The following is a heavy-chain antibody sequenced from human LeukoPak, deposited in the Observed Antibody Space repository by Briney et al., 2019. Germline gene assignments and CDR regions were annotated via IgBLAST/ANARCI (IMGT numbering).Heavy chain of an antibody. D-gene: IGHD1-26*01. Sequence: PGGSLRLSCAASGFTFSSYAMSWVRQAPGKGLEWVSAISGSDGSTYYADSVKGRFTISRDNSKNTLYLQMNSLRAEDTAVYYCESGSPWPYTYYYYGMDVWGQGTTVTVSS. CDR2: ISGSDGST. CDR3: ESGSPWPYTYYYYGMDV. V-gene: IGHV3-23*01. CDR1: GFTFSSYA. J-gene: IGHJ6*02.